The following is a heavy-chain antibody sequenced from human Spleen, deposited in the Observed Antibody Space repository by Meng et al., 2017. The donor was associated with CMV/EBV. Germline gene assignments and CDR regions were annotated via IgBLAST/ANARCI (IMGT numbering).Heavy chain of an antibody. D-gene: IGHD3-3*01. CDR3: ARSVYDFWSGYYFDY. CDR2: IYSGGSST. CDR1: GFTFSSYA. V-gene: IGHV3-23*03. J-gene: IGHJ4*02. Sequence: GESLKISCAASGFTFSSYAMSWVRQAPGKGLEWVSVIYSGGSSTYYADSVKGRFTISRDNAKNSLYLQMNSLRAEDTAVYYCARSVYDFWSGYYFDYWGQGTLVTVSS.